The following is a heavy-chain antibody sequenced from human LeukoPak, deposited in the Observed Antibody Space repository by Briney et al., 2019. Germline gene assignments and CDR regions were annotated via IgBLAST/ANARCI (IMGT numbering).Heavy chain of an antibody. Sequence: ASVKASCKASGYTFTSYYMHWVRQAPGQGLEWMGIINPSGGSTSYAQKFQGRVTMTRDTSTSTVYMELSSLRSEDTAVYYCTAAGNRRGDYWGQGTLVTVSS. CDR3: TAAGNRRGDY. CDR2: INPSGGST. D-gene: IGHD6-13*01. V-gene: IGHV1-46*01. J-gene: IGHJ4*02. CDR1: GYTFTSYY.